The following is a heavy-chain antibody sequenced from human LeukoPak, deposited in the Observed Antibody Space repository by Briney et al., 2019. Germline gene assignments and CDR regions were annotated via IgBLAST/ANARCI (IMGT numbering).Heavy chain of an antibody. CDR1: GYTFTSYD. V-gene: IGHV1-8*01. CDR2: MNPNSGNT. Sequence: ASAKVSCKASGYTFTSYDINWVRQATGQGLEWMGWMNPNSGNTGYAQKFQGRVTMTRDMSTSTVYMDLSSLRSDDTAVYYRARERPEVYYFDYWGQGTLVTVSS. D-gene: IGHD5-24*01. CDR3: ARERPEVYYFDY. J-gene: IGHJ4*02.